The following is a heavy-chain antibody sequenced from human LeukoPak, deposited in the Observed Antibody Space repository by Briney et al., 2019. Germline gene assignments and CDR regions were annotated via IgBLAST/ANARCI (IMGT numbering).Heavy chain of an antibody. J-gene: IGHJ3*02. CDR2: MNPNSGNT. CDR3: ARAAAYYDFWSGYYDAFDI. CDR1: GYTFTSYD. V-gene: IGHV1-8*03. D-gene: IGHD3-3*01. Sequence: ASVKVSCKASGYTFTSYDINWVRQATGQGLEWMGWMNPNSGNTGYAQKFQGRVTITRNTSISTAYMELSSLRSEDTAVYYCARAAAYYDFWSGYYDAFDIWGQGTMVTVSS.